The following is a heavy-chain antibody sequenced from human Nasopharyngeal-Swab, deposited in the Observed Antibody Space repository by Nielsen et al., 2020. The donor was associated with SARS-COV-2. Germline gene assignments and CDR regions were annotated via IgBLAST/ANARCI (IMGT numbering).Heavy chain of an antibody. CDR2: ISSYSGAK. D-gene: IGHD3-16*01. Sequence: GESLNISCAASGFSFSTYTMNWVRQAPGKGLEWLSSISSYSGAKYHADSVKGRFTISRDTAKNSLYLEMNSLRAEDTAVYYCLRGDRGDYWGPGTLVSVSS. CDR3: LRGDRGDY. J-gene: IGHJ4*02. V-gene: IGHV3-21*01. CDR1: GFSFSTYT.